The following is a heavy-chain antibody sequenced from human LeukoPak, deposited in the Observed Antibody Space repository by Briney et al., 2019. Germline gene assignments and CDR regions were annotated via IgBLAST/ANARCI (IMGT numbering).Heavy chain of an antibody. D-gene: IGHD3-9*01. CDR3: ATPDDLYFDWLPLFDY. J-gene: IGHJ4*02. Sequence: GGSLRLSCAASGFTFSSYAMHWVRQAPGKGLEWVAVISYDGSNKYYADSVKGRFTISRDNSKNTLYLQMNSLGAEDTAVYYCATPDDLYFDWLPLFDYWGQGTLVTVSS. CDR1: GFTFSSYA. CDR2: ISYDGSNK. V-gene: IGHV3-30-3*01.